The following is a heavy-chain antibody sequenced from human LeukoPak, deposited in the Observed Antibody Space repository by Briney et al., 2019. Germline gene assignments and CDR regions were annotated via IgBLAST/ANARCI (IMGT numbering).Heavy chain of an antibody. CDR2: ISGSGGNT. V-gene: IGHV3-23*01. D-gene: IGHD6-13*01. J-gene: IGHJ6*03. Sequence: QSGGSLRLSCAASGFTFSSYGMSWVRQAPGKGLEWVSAISGSGGNTYYADSVKGRFTISRDNSKNTLYLQMNSLRAEDTAVYYCAKGSSRAQYYYYYYYMDVWGKGTTVTISS. CDR3: AKGSSRAQYYYYYYYMDV. CDR1: GFTFSSYG.